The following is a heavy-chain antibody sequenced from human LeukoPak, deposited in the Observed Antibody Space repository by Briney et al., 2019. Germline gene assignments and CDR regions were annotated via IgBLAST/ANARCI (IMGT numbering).Heavy chain of an antibody. V-gene: IGHV1-18*01. CDR3: ARDLLWFGELSSSIDY. Sequence: VASVKVSCKASGGTFSRNDISWVRQAPGQGLEWMGWISAYNGNTNYAQKLQGRVTMTADTSTSTAYMELRSLRSDDTAVYYCARDLLWFGELSSSIDYWGQGTLVTVSS. J-gene: IGHJ4*02. D-gene: IGHD3-10*01. CDR1: GGTFSRND. CDR2: ISAYNGNT.